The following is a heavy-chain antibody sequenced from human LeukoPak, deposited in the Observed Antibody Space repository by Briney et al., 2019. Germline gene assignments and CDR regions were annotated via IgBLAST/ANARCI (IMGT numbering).Heavy chain of an antibody. CDR1: GGSISSGGYY. Sequence: SETLSLTCTVSGGSISSGGYYWSWIRQHPGKGLEWIGYIYYSGSTYYNPSLKSRVTISVDTSKNQSSLKLSSVTAADTAVYYCARDSSQLRYFDWLPGRYYYYGMDVWGQGTTVTVSS. V-gene: IGHV4-31*03. CDR3: ARDSSQLRYFDWLPGRYYYYGMDV. D-gene: IGHD3-9*01. J-gene: IGHJ6*02. CDR2: IYYSGST.